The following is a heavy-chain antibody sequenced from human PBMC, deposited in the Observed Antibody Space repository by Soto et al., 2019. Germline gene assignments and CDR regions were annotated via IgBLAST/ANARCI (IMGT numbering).Heavy chain of an antibody. J-gene: IGHJ3*02. CDR3: AKDIRITIFGVEPDAFDI. Sequence: EVQLLESGGGLVQPGGSLRLSCAASGFTFSSYAMSWVRQAPGKGLEWVSAISGSGGSTYYADSVKGRFTISRDNSKNTLYLQMNSLRAEDTAVYYCAKDIRITIFGVEPDAFDIWGQGTMVTVSS. CDR2: ISGSGGST. D-gene: IGHD3-3*01. V-gene: IGHV3-23*01. CDR1: GFTFSSYA.